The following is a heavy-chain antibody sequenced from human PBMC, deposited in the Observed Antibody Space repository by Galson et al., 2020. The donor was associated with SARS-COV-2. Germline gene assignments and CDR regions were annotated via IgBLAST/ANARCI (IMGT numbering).Heavy chain of an antibody. CDR2: IYHSGST. V-gene: IGHV4-4*02. D-gene: IGHD3-3*01. J-gene: IGHJ6*03. CDR3: ARGLEWLLYGSYYYYMDV. Sequence: SETLSLTCAVSGGSISSSNWWSWVRQPPGKGLEWIGEIYHSGSTNYNPSLKSRVTISVHKSKNQFSLKLSSVTAADTAVYYCARGLEWLLYGSYYYYMDVWGKGTTVTVSS. CDR1: GGSISSSNW.